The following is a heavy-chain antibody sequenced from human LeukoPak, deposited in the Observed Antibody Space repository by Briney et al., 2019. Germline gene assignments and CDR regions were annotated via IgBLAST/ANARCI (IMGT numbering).Heavy chain of an antibody. D-gene: IGHD6-19*01. CDR2: IYPGDSDT. CDR3: ARPVTSGYSSGWQPFDY. Sequence: GESLKISCKGSGYSFTSYWIGWVRQMPGKGLEWMGIIYPGDSDTRYSPSFQGQVTISADKSITTAYLQWSSLKASDTAMYYCARPVTSGYSSGWQPFDYWGQGTLVTVSS. J-gene: IGHJ4*02. V-gene: IGHV5-51*01. CDR1: GYSFTSYW.